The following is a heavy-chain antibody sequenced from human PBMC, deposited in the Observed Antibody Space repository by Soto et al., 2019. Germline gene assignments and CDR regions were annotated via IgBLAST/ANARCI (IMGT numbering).Heavy chain of an antibody. D-gene: IGHD2-15*01. V-gene: IGHV3-33*01. Sequence: GESLKISCAASGFTFSSYGMHWVRQAPGKGLEWVAVIWYDGSNKYYADSVKGRFTISRDNSKNTLYLQMNSLRAEDTAVYYCARDNLRYCSGGSCYSAYWGQGTLVTVSS. CDR2: IWYDGSNK. J-gene: IGHJ4*02. CDR1: GFTFSSYG. CDR3: ARDNLRYCSGGSCYSAY.